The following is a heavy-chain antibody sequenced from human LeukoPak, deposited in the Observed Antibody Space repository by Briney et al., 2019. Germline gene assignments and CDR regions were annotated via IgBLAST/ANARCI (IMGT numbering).Heavy chain of an antibody. Sequence: PGRSLRLSCTASGFTFGDYAMSWFRQAPGKGLEWVGFIRSKAYGGTTEYAASVKGRFTISRDDSKSIAYLQMNGLKTEDTAVYYCTRVVSVANLDYWGQGTLVTVSS. CDR2: IRSKAYGGTT. CDR3: TRVVSVANLDY. J-gene: IGHJ4*02. D-gene: IGHD1-14*01. V-gene: IGHV3-49*03. CDR1: GFTFGDYA.